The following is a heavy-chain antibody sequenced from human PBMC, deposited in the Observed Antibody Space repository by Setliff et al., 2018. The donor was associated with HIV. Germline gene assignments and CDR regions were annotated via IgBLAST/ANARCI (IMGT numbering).Heavy chain of an antibody. CDR2: MSDYNRNT. CDR1: GYSFTNHY. Sequence: GASVKVSCKASGYSFTNHYIHWVRQAPGQGLEWVGWMSDYNRNTEHAEKFRGRVTLTKDISTSTAYMELRSLRLDDTAVYYCARRADWFDLWGQGTLVTVSS. CDR3: ARRADWFDL. J-gene: IGHJ5*02. V-gene: IGHV1-18*04.